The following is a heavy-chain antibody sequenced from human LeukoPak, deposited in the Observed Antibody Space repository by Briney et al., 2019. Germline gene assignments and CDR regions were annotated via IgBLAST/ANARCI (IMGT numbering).Heavy chain of an antibody. CDR2: IYYSGST. Sequence: SETLSLTCTVSGGSISSSSYYWGWIRQPPGKGLEWIGSIYYSGSTYYNPSLKSRVTISVDTSKNQFSLKLSSVTAADTAVYYCARDYQYSYKPWGQGTLVTVSS. D-gene: IGHD5-18*01. CDR3: ARDYQYSYKP. V-gene: IGHV4-39*07. J-gene: IGHJ4*02. CDR1: GGSISSSSYY.